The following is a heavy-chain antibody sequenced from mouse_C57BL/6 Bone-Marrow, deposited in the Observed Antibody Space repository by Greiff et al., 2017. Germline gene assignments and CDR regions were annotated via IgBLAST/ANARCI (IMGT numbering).Heavy chain of an antibody. CDR2: INPGSGGT. CDR3: ARSELFALAY. J-gene: IGHJ3*01. V-gene: IGHV1-54*01. Sequence: VQLQQSGAELVRPGTSVKVSCKASGYAFTNYLIEWVKQRPGQGLEWIGVINPGSGGTNYNEKFKGKATLTADKSSSTAYMQLSRLTSEDSAVYLCARSELFALAYWGQGTLVTVSA. CDR1: GYAFTNYL.